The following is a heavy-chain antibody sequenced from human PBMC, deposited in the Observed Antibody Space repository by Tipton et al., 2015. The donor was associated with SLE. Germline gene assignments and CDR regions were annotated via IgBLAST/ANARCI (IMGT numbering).Heavy chain of an antibody. V-gene: IGHV4-4*02. CDR2: IHHSGST. CDR1: GGSIRSSNW. J-gene: IGHJ4*02. Sequence: TLSLTCAVSGGSIRSSNWWSWVRQPPGKGLEWIGEIHHSGSTNSNPSLKSRVTISVDTSRSQFSLRLSSVTAADTAVYYCAGDSSGSYYDRGGYYQLANRHFDLWGRGILVSVSS. D-gene: IGHD3-22*01. CDR3: AGDSSGSYYDRGGYYQLANRHFDL.